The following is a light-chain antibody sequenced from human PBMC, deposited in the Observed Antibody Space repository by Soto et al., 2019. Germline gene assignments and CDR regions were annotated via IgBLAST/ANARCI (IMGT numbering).Light chain of an antibody. CDR3: QQYGGSPPLS. CDR1: QSVTSNY. Sequence: IVLTQSPGTLSLSPGERATLSCRASQSVTSNYLGWYQQKPGQAPRLLIYGASSRATGIPDRFSGSGSGTDFTITISRLEPEDVAVYYCQQYGGSPPLSFGGGTKVEIK. J-gene: IGKJ4*01. V-gene: IGKV3-20*01. CDR2: GAS.